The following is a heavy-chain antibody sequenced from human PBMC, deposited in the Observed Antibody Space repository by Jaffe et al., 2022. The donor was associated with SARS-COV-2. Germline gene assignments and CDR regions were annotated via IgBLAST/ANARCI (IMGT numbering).Heavy chain of an antibody. V-gene: IGHV3-30-3*01. CDR2: ISYDGSNK. CDR3: ARGEGVRVVAATPPDY. Sequence: QVQLVESGGGVVQPGRSLRLSCAASGFTFSSYAMHWVRQAPGKGLEWVAVISYDGSNKYYADSVKGRFTISRDNSKNTLYLQMNSLRAEDTAVYYCARGEGVRVVAATPPDYWGQGTLVTVSS. CDR1: GFTFSSYA. D-gene: IGHD2-15*01. J-gene: IGHJ4*02.